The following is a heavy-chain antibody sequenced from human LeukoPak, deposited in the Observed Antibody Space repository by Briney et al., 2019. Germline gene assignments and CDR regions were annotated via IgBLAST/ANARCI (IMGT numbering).Heavy chain of an antibody. Sequence: GGSLRLSCAASGFTFSDSAMDWVRQAPGKGLEWVSLISHSGANTFYADSVKGRFSVSRDNSKNTMYLQMNSLRAEDTAVYYCARSNCNSCYLGVWYYFDYWGQGTLVTVSS. CDR2: ISHSGANT. J-gene: IGHJ4*02. D-gene: IGHD1/OR15-1a*01. CDR1: GFTFSDSA. V-gene: IGHV3-23*01. CDR3: ARSNCNSCYLGVWYYFDY.